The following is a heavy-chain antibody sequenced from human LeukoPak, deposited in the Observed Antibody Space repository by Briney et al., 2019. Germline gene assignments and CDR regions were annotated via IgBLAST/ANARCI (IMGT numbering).Heavy chain of an antibody. D-gene: IGHD3-10*01. J-gene: IGHJ5*02. CDR2: INHSRST. CDR3: ARGYYYGFDP. V-gene: IGHV4-34*01. Sequence: SETLSLTCAVYGGSFSGYYWTWIRQPPGKGLEWIGEINHSRSTNYNPSLKSRVTISVDTSKNQFSLKLSSVTAADTAVYYCARGYYYGFDPWGQGTLVTVSS. CDR1: GGSFSGYY.